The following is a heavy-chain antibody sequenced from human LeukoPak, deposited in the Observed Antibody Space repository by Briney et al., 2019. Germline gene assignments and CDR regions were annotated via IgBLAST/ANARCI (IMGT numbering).Heavy chain of an antibody. CDR3: ARDPGAGYYGSGSYTWFDP. CDR1: GDSIIGHY. D-gene: IGHD3-10*01. V-gene: IGHV4-59*11. Sequence: SETLSLTCAVSGDSIIGHYWTWVRQPPGKGLEWIGKIYYTGSTSYNPSLKSRLTISMDTSKNQFSLKLSSVTAADTAVYYCARDPGAGYYGSGSYTWFDPWGQGTLVTVSS. CDR2: IYYTGST. J-gene: IGHJ5*02.